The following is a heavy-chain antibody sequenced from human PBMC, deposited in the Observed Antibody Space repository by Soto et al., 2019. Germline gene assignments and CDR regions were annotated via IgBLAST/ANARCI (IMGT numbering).Heavy chain of an antibody. CDR2: IIPILGIA. CDR3: ARTMAGSSGWYDTKDY. CDR1: GGTFSSYT. Sequence: QVQLVQSGAEVKKPGSSVKVSCKASGGTFSSYTISWVRQAPGQGLEWMGRIIPILGIANYAQKFQGRVTITADKSTSTAYMELSSLRSEDTAVYYCARTMAGSSGWYDTKDYWGQGTLVTVSS. V-gene: IGHV1-69*02. D-gene: IGHD6-19*01. J-gene: IGHJ4*02.